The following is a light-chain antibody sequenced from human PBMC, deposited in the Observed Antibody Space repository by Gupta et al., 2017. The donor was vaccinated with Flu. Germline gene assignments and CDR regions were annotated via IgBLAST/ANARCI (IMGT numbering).Light chain of an antibody. CDR3: MQALQTPYT. Sequence: DIVMTQSPLSLPVTPGEPASISCRSSQSLLHNNGYNYLDWYLQKPGQSPQLLIYLGSHRASGVPDSFSGSESGTDFTLKISRVEAEDVGVYYCMQALQTPYTFGQGTKLEIK. J-gene: IGKJ2*01. V-gene: IGKV2-28*01. CDR1: QSLLHNNGYNY. CDR2: LGS.